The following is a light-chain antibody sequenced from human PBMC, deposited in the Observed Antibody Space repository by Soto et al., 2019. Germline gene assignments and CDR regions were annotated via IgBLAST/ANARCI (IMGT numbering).Light chain of an antibody. CDR2: DAS. Sequence: EIVLTQSPTTLSLSPGERATLSCRASQSVSAYLAWYQQKPGQAPRLLIYDASNRAPGIPARFSGSGSGTDFTLTISSLEPEDFAVYHCQQRSNWPLTFGGGTKVEIK. CDR3: QQRSNWPLT. J-gene: IGKJ4*01. CDR1: QSVSAY. V-gene: IGKV3-11*01.